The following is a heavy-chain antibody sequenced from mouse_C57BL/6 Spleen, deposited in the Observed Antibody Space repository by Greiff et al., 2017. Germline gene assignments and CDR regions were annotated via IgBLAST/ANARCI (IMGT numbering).Heavy chain of an antibody. Sequence: QVQLQQPGAELVKPGASLTLSCKASGFTFTSYWLHWVKQRPGQGLEWLGMIQPNSGSTNYNGKFKSKATLTVDKSSSTAYMQLSNLTSEDSAVYYCARDTTVVATPAFDVWGTGTTVTVSS. CDR3: ARDTTVVATPAFDV. CDR1: GFTFTSYW. CDR2: IQPNSGST. D-gene: IGHD1-1*01. V-gene: IGHV1-64*01. J-gene: IGHJ1*03.